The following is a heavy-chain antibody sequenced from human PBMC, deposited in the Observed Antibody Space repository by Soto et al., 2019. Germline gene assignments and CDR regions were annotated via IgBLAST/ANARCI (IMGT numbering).Heavy chain of an antibody. V-gene: IGHV4-39*01. CDR3: MLGSGWKDFDY. D-gene: IGHD3-22*01. J-gene: IGHJ4*02. CDR1: GGSISGSSYY. CDR2: IYYSGST. Sequence: PSETLSLTCTVSGGSISGSSYYWGWILQPPGKGLEWIWNIYYSGSTYYNPSLKSRVTISVDTSKNQFSLKLSSVTAADTAVYYCMLGSGWKDFDYWGQGTLVTVS.